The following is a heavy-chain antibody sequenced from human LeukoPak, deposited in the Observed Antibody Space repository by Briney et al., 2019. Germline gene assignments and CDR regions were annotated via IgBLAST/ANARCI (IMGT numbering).Heavy chain of an antibody. CDR2: IYHSGST. J-gene: IGHJ3*02. CDR3: ARDHQSYYYDSSGYSSFHAFDI. D-gene: IGHD3-22*01. V-gene: IGHV4-39*07. CDR1: GGSISSSSYY. Sequence: SETLSLTCTVSGGSISSSSYYWGWIRQPPGKGLEWIGSIYHSGSTYYNPSLKSPVTISVDTSKNQFSLKLSSVTAADTAVYYCARDHQSYYYDSSGYSSFHAFDIWGQGTMVTVSS.